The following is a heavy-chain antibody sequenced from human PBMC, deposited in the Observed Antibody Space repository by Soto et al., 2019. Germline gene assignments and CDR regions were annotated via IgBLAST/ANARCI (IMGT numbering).Heavy chain of an antibody. CDR3: AKVAMITFGGVIVGALDY. V-gene: IGHV3-9*01. CDR2: ISWNSGSI. Sequence: DVQLVESGGGLVQPGRSPRLSCAASGFTFDDYAMHWVRQAPGKGLEWVSGISWNSGSIGYADSVKGRFTISRDNAKNSLYLQMNSLRAEDTALYYCAKVAMITFGGVIVGALDYWGQGTLVTVSS. CDR1: GFTFDDYA. D-gene: IGHD3-16*02. J-gene: IGHJ4*02.